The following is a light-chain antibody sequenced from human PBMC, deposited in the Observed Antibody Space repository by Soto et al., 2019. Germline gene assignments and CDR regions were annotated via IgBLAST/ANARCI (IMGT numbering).Light chain of an antibody. V-gene: IGKV1-39*01. Sequence: DIQITQSPSPLSASVVDRVTITFRASQTISTYLNWYQQKPGKAPKLLIYGASSLQSGVPSRFSGSGSGTDFTLTISSLQPEDFGTYYCQQSFSTPRKCGQGTKGDIK. J-gene: IGKJ1*01. CDR1: QTISTY. CDR3: QQSFSTPRK. CDR2: GAS.